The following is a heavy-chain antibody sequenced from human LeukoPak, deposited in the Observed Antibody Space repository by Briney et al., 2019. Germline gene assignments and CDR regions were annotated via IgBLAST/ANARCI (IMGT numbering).Heavy chain of an antibody. CDR3: ARDSEGGYGRWFGP. V-gene: IGHV4-38-2*02. J-gene: IGHJ5*02. CDR1: GCSISSGYY. Sequence: SETLSLTCTVSGCSISSGYYWGWIRQPPGKGLEWIGSIYHSGSTYYNPSLKSRVTISVDTSKNQFSLKLSSVTAADTAVYYCARDSEGGYGRWFGPWGQGTLVIVSS. D-gene: IGHD3-22*01. CDR2: IYHSGST.